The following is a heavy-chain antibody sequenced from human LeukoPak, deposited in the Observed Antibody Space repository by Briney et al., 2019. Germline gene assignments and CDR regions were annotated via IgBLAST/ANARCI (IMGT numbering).Heavy chain of an antibody. CDR2: IIPIFGTA. CDR1: GGTFSSYA. Sequence: ASVKASCKASGGTFSSYAISWVRQAPGQGLEWMGGIIPIFGTANYAQKFQGRVTITTDESTSTAYMELSSLRSEDTAVYYCARAAYCSSTSCDLSGYYYYYMDVWGKGTTVTVSS. CDR3: ARAAYCSSTSCDLSGYYYYYMDV. D-gene: IGHD2-2*01. J-gene: IGHJ6*03. V-gene: IGHV1-69*05.